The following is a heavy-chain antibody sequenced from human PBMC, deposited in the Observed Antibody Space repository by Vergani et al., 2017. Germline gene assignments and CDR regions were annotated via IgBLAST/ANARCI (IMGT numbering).Heavy chain of an antibody. CDR3: ASLYCSSTSCYGGADFDY. J-gene: IGHJ4*02. CDR2: INHSGST. Sequence: QVQLQQWGAGLLKPSETLSLTCAVYGGSFSGYYWSWIRQPPGKGLEWIGEINHSGSTNYNPSLKSRVTISVDTSKNQFPLKLSSVTAADTAVYYCASLYCSSTSCYGGADFDYWGQGTLVTVSS. CDR1: GGSFSGYY. V-gene: IGHV4-34*01. D-gene: IGHD2-2*01.